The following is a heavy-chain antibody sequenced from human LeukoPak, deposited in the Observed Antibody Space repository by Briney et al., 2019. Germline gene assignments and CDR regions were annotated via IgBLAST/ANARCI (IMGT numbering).Heavy chain of an antibody. V-gene: IGHV4-59*08. CDR3: AKLANCGDDCYDRPHWFDP. CDR2: VHSSGGT. CDR1: GGSMTGYY. Sequence: RASETLSLTCTVSGGSMTGYYWAWIRQPPGKRLEWIGYVHSSGGTRYNPSLKSRVTVSIDMSKNQFSLNLRSVTAADTAAYYCAKLANCGDDCYDRPHWFDPWGQGRLVTVSS. J-gene: IGHJ5*02. D-gene: IGHD2-21*02.